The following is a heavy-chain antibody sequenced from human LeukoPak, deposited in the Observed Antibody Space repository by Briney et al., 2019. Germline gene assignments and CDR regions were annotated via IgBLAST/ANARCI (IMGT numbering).Heavy chain of an antibody. Sequence: GGTLRLSCAASGFTFSSYGMSWVRQAPGKGLEWVSSISSSSSYIYYADSVKGRFTISRDNAKNSLYLQMNSLRAEDTAVYYCARVAGLVDAFDIWGQGTMVTVSS. CDR3: ARVAGLVDAFDI. CDR1: GFTFSSYG. V-gene: IGHV3-21*01. CDR2: ISSSSSYI. J-gene: IGHJ3*02. D-gene: IGHD6-19*01.